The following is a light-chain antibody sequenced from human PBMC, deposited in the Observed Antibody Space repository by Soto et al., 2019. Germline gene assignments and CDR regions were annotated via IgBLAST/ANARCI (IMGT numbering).Light chain of an antibody. CDR1: QDISNY. CDR3: QQYDNLF. V-gene: IGKV1-33*01. J-gene: IGKJ4*01. CDR2: DAS. Sequence: DIQMTQSPSSLSASVGDRVTITCQASQDISNYLNWYQQKPGKAPKLLIYDASNLETGVPSRFSGSGSGTDFTFTISSLQPEDIATYYCQQYDNLFFGGGTKVDIK.